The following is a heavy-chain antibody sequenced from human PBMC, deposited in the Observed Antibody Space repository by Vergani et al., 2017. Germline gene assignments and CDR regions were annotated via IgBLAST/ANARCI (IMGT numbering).Heavy chain of an antibody. D-gene: IGHD5-12*01. J-gene: IGHJ4*02. CDR1: GGTFSSYT. Sequence: QVQLVQSGAEVKKPGSSVKVSCKASGGTFSSYTISWVRQAPGPGLEWMGRIIPNLGIANYAQKFQGRVTITADKSTSTAYMELGSLRSEDTAVYYYSSDEGATIGEYYFDDWGQGTLVTVSS. CDR2: IIPNLGIA. CDR3: SSDEGATIGEYYFDD. V-gene: IGHV1-69*02.